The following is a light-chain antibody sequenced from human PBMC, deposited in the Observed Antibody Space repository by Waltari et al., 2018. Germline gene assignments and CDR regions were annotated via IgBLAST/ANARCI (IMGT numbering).Light chain of an antibody. J-gene: IGKJ1*01. V-gene: IGKV3-20*01. CDR1: QSVSRA. CDR3: QRYVRLPAT. CDR2: GAS. Sequence: EIVLTQSPGSLSSSPRERVTLSCRAIQSVSRALAWYQQKPVQAPRLLIFGASNRANGIPDRFSGSGSETDFSLTISRLEPEDFAVYYCQRYVRLPATFGRGTKVEIK.